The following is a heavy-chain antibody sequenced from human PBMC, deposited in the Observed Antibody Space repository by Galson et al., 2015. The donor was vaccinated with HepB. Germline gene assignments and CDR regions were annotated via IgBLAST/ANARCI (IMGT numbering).Heavy chain of an antibody. CDR3: ARYIQRGSEDY. CDR1: GFTFNNYW. J-gene: IGHJ4*02. Sequence: SLRLSCAVSGFTFNNYWMSWVRQAPGRGLEWVANMNEDGSEKYYVDSVRGRFTISRDNSKNILYLHMNSLRTDDTALYYCARYIQRGSEDYWGQGALVTVSS. D-gene: IGHD6-25*01. CDR2: MNEDGSEK. V-gene: IGHV3-7*03.